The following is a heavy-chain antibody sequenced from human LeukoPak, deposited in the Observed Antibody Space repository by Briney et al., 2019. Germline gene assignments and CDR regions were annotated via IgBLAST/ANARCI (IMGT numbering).Heavy chain of an antibody. CDR2: ITSNSASI. J-gene: IGHJ6*03. Sequence: GGSLRLSCAASGFTFSIYSMDWVRQAPGRGLEWVSSITSNSASIYYADSVKGRFSISRDNAKNSLYLQMNSLRAEDTAVYYCARDSSSPYYYYYYMDVWGKGTTVTVSS. CDR1: GFTFSIYS. CDR3: ARDSSSPYYYYYYMDV. V-gene: IGHV3-21*01. D-gene: IGHD6-13*01.